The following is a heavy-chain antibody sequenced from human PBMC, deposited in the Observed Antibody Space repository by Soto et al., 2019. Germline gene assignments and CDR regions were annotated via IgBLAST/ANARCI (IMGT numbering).Heavy chain of an antibody. CDR1: GGSISSGGYY. V-gene: IGHV4-31*03. CDR3: ARVCGGDCHNAFDI. J-gene: IGHJ3*02. D-gene: IGHD2-21*02. Sequence: SETLSLTCTVSGGSISSGGYYWSWIRQHPGKGLEWIGYIYYSGSTYYNPSLKSRVTISVDTSKNQFSLKLSSVTAADTAVYYCARVCGGDCHNAFDIWGQGTMVTGSS. CDR2: IYYSGST.